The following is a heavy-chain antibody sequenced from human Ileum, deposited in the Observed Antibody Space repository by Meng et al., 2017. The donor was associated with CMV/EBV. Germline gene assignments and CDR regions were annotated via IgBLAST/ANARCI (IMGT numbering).Heavy chain of an antibody. V-gene: IGHV3-74*01. D-gene: IGHD3-22*01. CDR2: IESDGSKT. J-gene: IGHJ3*02. CDR1: GFTFSRFW. CDR3: ARIKGDSSSPWVGAAFDI. Sequence: GGSLRLSCAASGFTFSRFWMHWVRQAPGKGLLWVSYIESDGSKTGYADFVKGRFSISRDNAKNTLYLQMNSLRVEDSAMYYCARIKGDSSSPWVGAAFDIWGQGTMVTVSS.